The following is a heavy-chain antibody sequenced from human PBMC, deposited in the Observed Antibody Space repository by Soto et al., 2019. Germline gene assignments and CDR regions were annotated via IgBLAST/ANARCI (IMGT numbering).Heavy chain of an antibody. D-gene: IGHD3-22*01. Sequence: PSETLSLTCTVSGGSISSGDYYWSWIRQPPGKGLEWIGYIYYSGSTYYNPSLKSRVTTSVDTSKNQFSLKLSSVTAADTAVYYCARAGGRRGGTYYYDSSGYFDYWGQGTLVTVSS. CDR3: ARAGGRRGGTYYYDSSGYFDY. J-gene: IGHJ4*02. V-gene: IGHV4-30-4*01. CDR2: IYYSGST. CDR1: GGSISSGDYY.